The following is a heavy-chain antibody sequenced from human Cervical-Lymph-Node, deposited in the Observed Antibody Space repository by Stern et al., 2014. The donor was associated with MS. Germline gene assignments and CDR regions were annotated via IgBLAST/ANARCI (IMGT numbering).Heavy chain of an antibody. CDR2: ILPIFGTT. J-gene: IGHJ4*02. CDR1: GGTFSNYT. CDR3: ARYSG. V-gene: IGHV1-69*01. D-gene: IGHD2-21*01. Sequence: VQLVESGPEVKKPGSSVKLSCKASGGTFSNYTISWVRQAPGPGLELMGEILPIFGTTTYAQKFQGRVTITADDSTSTAYMELSSLRSDDTAVYYCARYSGWGQGTLVTVSS.